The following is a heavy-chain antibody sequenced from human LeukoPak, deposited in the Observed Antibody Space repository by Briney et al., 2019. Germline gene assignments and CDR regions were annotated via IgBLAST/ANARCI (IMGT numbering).Heavy chain of an antibody. CDR2: INPNSGGT. Sequence: ASAKVSCKASGYTFTGYYMHWVRQAPGQGLEWMGWINPNSGGTNYAQKLQGRVTMTRDTSISTAYMELSRLRSDDTAVYYCARDSRVGATHDYWGQGTLVTVSS. CDR1: GYTFTGYY. CDR3: ARDSRVGATHDY. V-gene: IGHV1-2*02. J-gene: IGHJ4*02. D-gene: IGHD1-26*01.